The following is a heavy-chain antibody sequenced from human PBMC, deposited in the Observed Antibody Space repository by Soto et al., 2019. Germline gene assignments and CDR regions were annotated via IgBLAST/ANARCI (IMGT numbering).Heavy chain of an antibody. CDR2: ISYDGSNK. Sequence: QVQLVESGGGVVQPGRSLRLSCAASGFTFSSYAMHWVRQAPGKGLEWVAVISYDGSNKYYADSVKGRFTISRDNSKNTLYLQMNSLRAEDTAVYYCARSRYSNYPKLFRGMDVWGQGTTVTVSS. CDR1: GFTFSSYA. CDR3: ARSRYSNYPKLFRGMDV. V-gene: IGHV3-30-3*01. D-gene: IGHD4-4*01. J-gene: IGHJ6*02.